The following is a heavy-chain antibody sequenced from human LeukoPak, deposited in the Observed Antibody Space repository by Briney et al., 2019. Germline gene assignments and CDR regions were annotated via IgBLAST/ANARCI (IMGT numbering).Heavy chain of an antibody. D-gene: IGHD3-22*01. CDR1: GFTYSIYA. CDR2: ISGSGGST. Sequence: GGSLRLSCAASGFTYSIYAMSWVRQAPGKGLEWVSDISGSGGSTYYADSVTGRFSISRDNSKNTLYLQMNSLRAEDTAVYYCAKGNYYDSSGYYYFDYWGQGTLVTVSS. V-gene: IGHV3-23*01. J-gene: IGHJ4*02. CDR3: AKGNYYDSSGYYYFDY.